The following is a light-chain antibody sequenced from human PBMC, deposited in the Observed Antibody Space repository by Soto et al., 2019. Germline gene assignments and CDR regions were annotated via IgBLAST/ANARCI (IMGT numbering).Light chain of an antibody. J-gene: IGKJ1*01. CDR3: QQYYAIPRT. V-gene: IGKV4-1*01. CDR2: WAS. CDR1: QSVLDRSNNKNY. Sequence: DIVMTQSPDSLAVSLGERAIINCKSSQSVLDRSNNKNYLTWYQQKPGQPPKPLIYWASTREFGAPDRFSGSGSGTDFTLTISSLQAEDVALYYCQQYYAIPRTFGQGNKVEIK.